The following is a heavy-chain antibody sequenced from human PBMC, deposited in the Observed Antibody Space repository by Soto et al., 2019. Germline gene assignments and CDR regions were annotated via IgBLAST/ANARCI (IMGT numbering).Heavy chain of an antibody. CDR1: GGSVSSGSYY. CDR2: IYYSGST. D-gene: IGHD5-18*01. V-gene: IGHV4-61*01. J-gene: IGHJ6*02. Sequence: SETLSLTCTVSGGSVSSGSYYWSWIRQPPGKGLEWIGYIYYSGSTNYNPSLKSRVTISVDTSKNQFSLKLSSVTAADTAVYYCARVSTARVLYYYYGMDVWGQGTTVTVSS. CDR3: ARVSTARVLYYYYGMDV.